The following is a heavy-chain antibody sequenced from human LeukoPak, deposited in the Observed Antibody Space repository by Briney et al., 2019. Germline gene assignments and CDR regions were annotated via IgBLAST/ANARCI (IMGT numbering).Heavy chain of an antibody. J-gene: IGHJ4*02. V-gene: IGHV3-48*01. CDR3: AKAPPGYSSSWYEGD. CDR1: GFTFSSYR. D-gene: IGHD6-13*01. CDR2: ISSSSSTI. Sequence: GGSLRLSCAASGFTFSSYRMTWVRQAPGKGLEWVSYISSSSSTIYYADSVKGRFTISRDNSKNTLYLQMNSLRAEDTAVYYCAKAPPGYSSSWYEGDWGQGTLVTVSS.